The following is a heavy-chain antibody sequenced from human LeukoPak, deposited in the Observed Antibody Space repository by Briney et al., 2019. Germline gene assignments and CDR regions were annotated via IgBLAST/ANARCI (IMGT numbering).Heavy chain of an antibody. Sequence: GGSLRLSCAASGFTFSSYGMHWVRQAPGKGLEWVAVIWYDGSNKYYADSVKGRFTISRDNSKNTLYLQTNSLRAEDTAVYYCAKDDSGYDSGITDYWGQGTLVTVSS. J-gene: IGHJ4*02. D-gene: IGHD5-12*01. V-gene: IGHV3-33*06. CDR2: IWYDGSNK. CDR1: GFTFSSYG. CDR3: AKDDSGYDSGITDY.